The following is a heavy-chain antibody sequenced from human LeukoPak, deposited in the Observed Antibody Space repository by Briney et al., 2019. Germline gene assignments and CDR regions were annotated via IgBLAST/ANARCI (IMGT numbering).Heavy chain of an antibody. V-gene: IGHV3-30*02. CDR3: AKDSRYFDWNDAFDI. CDR2: IRYDGSNK. Sequence: GGSLRLSCAASGFTFSSYGMHWVRQAPGKGLEWVAFIRYDGSNKYYADSVKGRFTISRDNSKNTLYLQMNSLRAEDTAVYYCAKDSRYFDWNDAFDIWGKGTMVTVFS. CDR1: GFTFSSYG. J-gene: IGHJ3*02. D-gene: IGHD3-9*01.